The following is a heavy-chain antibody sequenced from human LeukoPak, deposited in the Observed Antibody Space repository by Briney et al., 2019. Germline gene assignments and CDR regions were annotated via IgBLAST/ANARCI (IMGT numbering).Heavy chain of an antibody. CDR1: GYSFSSHY. V-gene: IGHV5-51*01. J-gene: IGHJ4*02. CDR3: ARQVTVGPTHFDY. Sequence: GESLKISRKGSGYSFSSHYIAWVRQMPGKGLEWMGIIYPGDSATKYSPSFQGQVTISADKSINTAYLQWSSLKASDTAMYYCARQVTVGPTHFDYWGPGTLVTVSS. CDR2: IYPGDSAT. D-gene: IGHD1-26*01.